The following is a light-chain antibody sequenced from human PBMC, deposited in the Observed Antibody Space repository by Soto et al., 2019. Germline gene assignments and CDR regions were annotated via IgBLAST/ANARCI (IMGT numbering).Light chain of an antibody. CDR1: QSISSY. V-gene: IGKV1-39*01. Sequence: DIQMTQSPSSLSASVGDRVTITCRASQSISSYLNWYQQKPGKAPKLLIYTASSLQSGVPSRFSGSGSGTDFTLTISSLQTEDFATYYCQPSYSTPLTLGGGNKGDI. CDR2: TAS. CDR3: QPSYSTPLT. J-gene: IGKJ4*01.